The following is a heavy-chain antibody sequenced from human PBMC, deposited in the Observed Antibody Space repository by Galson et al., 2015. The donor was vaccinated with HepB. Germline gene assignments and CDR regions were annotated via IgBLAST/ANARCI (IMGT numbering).Heavy chain of an antibody. D-gene: IGHD2-2*01. Sequence: SVKVSCKVSGYTLTELSMHWVRQAPGKGLEWMGGFDPEDGETIYAQKFQGRVTMTRDTSASTAYMELSSLRSEDTAVYYCARGGQLPNWYFDLWGRGTLVTVSS. V-gene: IGHV1-24*01. CDR1: GYTLTELS. CDR2: FDPEDGET. J-gene: IGHJ2*01. CDR3: ARGGQLPNWYFDL.